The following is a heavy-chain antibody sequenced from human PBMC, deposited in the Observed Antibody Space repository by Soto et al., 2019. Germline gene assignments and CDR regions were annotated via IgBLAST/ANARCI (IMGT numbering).Heavy chain of an antibody. CDR3: ARGSGSYEYYYGMDV. CDR1: GGTFSSYA. CDR2: IIPIFGTS. Sequence: ASVKFSCNASGGTFSSYAISWVRQAPGQWLEWMGGIIPIFGTSNYAQKFQGRVTITADESTSKAYMELSSLRSEDTAVYYCARGSGSYEYYYGMDVWGQGTTVTVSS. D-gene: IGHD1-26*01. J-gene: IGHJ6*02. V-gene: IGHV1-69*01.